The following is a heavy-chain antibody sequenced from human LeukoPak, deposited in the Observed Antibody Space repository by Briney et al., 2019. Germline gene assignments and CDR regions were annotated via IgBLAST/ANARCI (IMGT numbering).Heavy chain of an antibody. D-gene: IGHD2-15*01. V-gene: IGHV4-39*07. CDR2: IYYSGST. CDR3: ASSRNGFVAEGLGDY. J-gene: IGHJ4*02. Sequence: SETLSLTCTVSGASISSSTDYWGWIRQPPGKGLEWIANIYYSGSTYYNPSLKSRVTISVDTSKNQFSLKLSSVTAADTAVYYCASSRNGFVAEGLGDYWGQGTLVTVSS. CDR1: GASISSSTDY.